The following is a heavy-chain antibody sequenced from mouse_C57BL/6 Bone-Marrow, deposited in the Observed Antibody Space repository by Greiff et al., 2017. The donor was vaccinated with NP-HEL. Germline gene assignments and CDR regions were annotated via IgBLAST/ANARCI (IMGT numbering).Heavy chain of an antibody. Sequence: VQLQQPGAELVRPGSSVKLSCKASGYTFTSYWMDWVKQRPGQGLEWIGNIYPSDSETHYNHKFKDKATLTVDKSSSTAYMQLSSLTSEDSAVYYCARSGDYDPAWFAYWGQGTLVTVSA. CDR1: GYTFTSYW. J-gene: IGHJ3*01. D-gene: IGHD2-4*01. V-gene: IGHV1-61*01. CDR3: ARSGDYDPAWFAY. CDR2: IYPSDSET.